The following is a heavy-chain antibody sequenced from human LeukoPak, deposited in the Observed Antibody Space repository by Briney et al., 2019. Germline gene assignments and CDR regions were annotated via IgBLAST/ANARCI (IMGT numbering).Heavy chain of an antibody. V-gene: IGHV4-61*01. CDR2: IYYSGST. Sequence: SETLSLTRTVSGGSVSSGSYYWSWIRQPPGKGLEWIGYIYYSGSTNYNPSLKSRVTISVDTSKNQFSLKLSSVTAADTAVYYCARVGAGTFDYWGQGTLVTVSS. CDR3: ARVGAGTFDY. CDR1: GGSVSSGSYY. J-gene: IGHJ4*02. D-gene: IGHD4/OR15-4a*01.